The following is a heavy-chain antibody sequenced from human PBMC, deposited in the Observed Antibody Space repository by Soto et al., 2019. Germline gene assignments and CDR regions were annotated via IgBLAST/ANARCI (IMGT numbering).Heavy chain of an antibody. CDR3: ARDSGTTSPNDY. J-gene: IGHJ4*02. D-gene: IGHD4-4*01. CDR1: GGTFSSYA. CDR2: IIPIFGTA. V-gene: IGHV1-69*06. Sequence: SVKVSCKASGGTFSSYAISWVRQAPGQGLEWMGGIIPIFGTANYAQKFQGRVTITADKSTSTAYMELSSLRSEDTAVYYCARDSGTTSPNDYWGQGTLVTVSS.